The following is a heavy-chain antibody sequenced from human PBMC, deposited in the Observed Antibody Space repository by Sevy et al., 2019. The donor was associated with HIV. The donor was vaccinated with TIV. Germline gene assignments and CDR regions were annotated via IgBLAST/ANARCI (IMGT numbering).Heavy chain of an antibody. CDR2: ISGSGGIT. V-gene: IGHV3-23*01. CDR3: AKDPYSSGFPDAFDI. J-gene: IGHJ3*02. D-gene: IGHD6-19*01. CDR1: GFTFSSYA. Sequence: GGSLRLSCAASGFTFSSYAMSWVRQAPGKGLEWVSAISGSGGITYYADSVKGRFTISRDNSKNTLYLQMNSLRAEDTAVYYCAKDPYSSGFPDAFDIWGQGTMVTVSS.